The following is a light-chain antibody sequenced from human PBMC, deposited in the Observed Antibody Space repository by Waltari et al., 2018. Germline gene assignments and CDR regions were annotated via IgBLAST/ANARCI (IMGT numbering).Light chain of an antibody. Sequence: SVLHSSNNKNYFAWYQQKPGQPPKLLIYWASTRKSGVPDRFSGSGSGTDSTLTISSLQAEDVAVYYCQQFQSHLRTFGQGTKVEIK. CDR1: SVLHSSNNKNY. CDR2: WAS. J-gene: IGKJ1*01. CDR3: QQFQSHLRT. V-gene: IGKV4-1*01.